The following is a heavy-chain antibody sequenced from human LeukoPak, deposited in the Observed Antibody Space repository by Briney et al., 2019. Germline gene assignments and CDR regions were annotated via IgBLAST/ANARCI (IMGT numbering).Heavy chain of an antibody. V-gene: IGHV4-31*03. J-gene: IGHJ5*02. CDR2: IYYSGST. D-gene: IGHD3-22*01. Sequence: PSQTLSLTCTVSGGSISSGGYYWSWIRQHPGKGLEWIGYIYYSGSTYYNPSLKSRVTISVDTSKNQFSLKLSSVTAADTAVYYGARVRNSSRGGWFDPWCQGTLVTGSS. CDR1: GGSISSGGYY. CDR3: ARVRNSSRGGWFDP.